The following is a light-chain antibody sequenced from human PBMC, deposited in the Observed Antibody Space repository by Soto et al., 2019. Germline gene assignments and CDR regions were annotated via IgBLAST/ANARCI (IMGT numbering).Light chain of an antibody. CDR2: GAS. CDR3: QQYGSSPPYVVVRGT. J-gene: IGKJ1*01. Sequence: EIVLTQSPGTLSLSPGERATLSCRASQSVSSSYLAWYQQKPGQAPRLLIYGASSRATGIPDRFSGSGSGTDFTLTISRLEPEDFAVYYCQQYGSSPPYVVVRGTFGQGTKVEIK. V-gene: IGKV3-20*01. CDR1: QSVSSSY.